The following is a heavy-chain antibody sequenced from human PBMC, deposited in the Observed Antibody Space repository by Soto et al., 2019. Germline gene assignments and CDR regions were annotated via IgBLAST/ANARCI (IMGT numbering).Heavy chain of an antibody. Sequence: EVQLVESGGGLVKPGGSLRLSCAASGFSFSSYNMYWVRQAPGKGLEWVSSISSSSTYIFYADSVKGRFTVSRDDAKTSLYLHMNSLRAEDTAMYYCASEGNWGQGTLVTVSS. CDR3: ASEGN. CDR1: GFSFSSYN. CDR2: ISSSSTYI. J-gene: IGHJ4*02. V-gene: IGHV3-21*06. D-gene: IGHD3-10*01.